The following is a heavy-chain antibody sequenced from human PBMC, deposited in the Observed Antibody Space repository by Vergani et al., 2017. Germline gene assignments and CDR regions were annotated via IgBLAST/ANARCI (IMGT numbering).Heavy chain of an antibody. D-gene: IGHD3-22*01. CDR1: GFTFSSYA. CDR3: ARDHRAYYYDSSGYYPYWYFDL. CDR2: ISYDGSNK. J-gene: IGHJ2*01. V-gene: IGHV3-30-3*01. Sequence: QVQLVESGGGVVQPGRSLRLSCAASGFTFSSYAMHWVRQAPGKGLEWVAVISYDGSNKYYADSVKGRFTISRDNSKNTLYLQMNSLRAEDTAVYYCARDHRAYYYDSSGYYPYWYFDLWGRGTLVTVSS.